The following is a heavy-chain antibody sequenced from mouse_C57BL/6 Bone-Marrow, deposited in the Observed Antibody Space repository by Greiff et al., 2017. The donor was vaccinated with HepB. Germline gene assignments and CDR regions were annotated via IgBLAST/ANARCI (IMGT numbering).Heavy chain of an antibody. Sequence: EVKLVESGGGLVKPGGSLKLSCAASGFTFSSYAMSWVRQTPEKRLEWVATISDGGSYAYYPDNVKGRFTISRDNAKNNLYLQMSHLKSEDTAMYYCARSRYYYGSSYGAMDYWGQGTSVTVSS. J-gene: IGHJ4*01. CDR1: GFTFSSYA. CDR2: ISDGGSYA. D-gene: IGHD1-1*01. V-gene: IGHV5-4*03. CDR3: ARSRYYYGSSYGAMDY.